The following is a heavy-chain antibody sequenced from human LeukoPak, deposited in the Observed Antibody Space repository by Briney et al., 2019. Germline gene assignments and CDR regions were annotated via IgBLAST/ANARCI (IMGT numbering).Heavy chain of an antibody. Sequence: SETLSLTCTVSGGSISSYYWSWIRQPPGKGLEWIGYIYYGGSTNYNPSLKSRVTISVDTSKNQFSLKLSSVTAADTAVYYCARWGIAAAGTWDWGQGTLVTVSS. V-gene: IGHV4-59*01. CDR2: IYYGGST. CDR1: GGSISSYY. J-gene: IGHJ4*02. D-gene: IGHD6-13*01. CDR3: ARWGIAAAGTWD.